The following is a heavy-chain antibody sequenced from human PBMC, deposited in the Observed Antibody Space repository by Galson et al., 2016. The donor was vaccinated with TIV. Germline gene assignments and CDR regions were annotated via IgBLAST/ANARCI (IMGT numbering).Heavy chain of an antibody. CDR2: IYYSGST. CDR3: ARIGDWDGYNYIY. J-gene: IGHJ4*02. CDR1: GGSISSGGYY. V-gene: IGHV4-31*03. Sequence: TLSLTCTVSGGSISSGGYYWSWIRQHPGKGLEWIGYIYYSGSTYYDPSLKSRVTISVDTSKNQFSLKLSSVTAADTAVYYCARIGDWDGYNYIYWGQGTVISVSS. D-gene: IGHD5-24*01.